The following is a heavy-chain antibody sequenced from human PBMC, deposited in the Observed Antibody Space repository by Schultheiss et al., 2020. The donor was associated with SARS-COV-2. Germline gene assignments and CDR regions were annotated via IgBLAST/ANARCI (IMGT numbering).Heavy chain of an antibody. J-gene: IGHJ4*02. V-gene: IGHV3-7*03. Sequence: GGSLRLSCAASGFTFRNYWMSWVRQAPGKGLEWVANIKQDGSVEHYVDSVRGRFIVSRDNAKNSLDLQMNALRVDDTAVYYCAKGGGSWHFDFWGQGTLVTVSS. CDR1: GFTFRNYW. CDR2: IKQDGSVE. CDR3: AKGGGSWHFDF. D-gene: IGHD6-13*01.